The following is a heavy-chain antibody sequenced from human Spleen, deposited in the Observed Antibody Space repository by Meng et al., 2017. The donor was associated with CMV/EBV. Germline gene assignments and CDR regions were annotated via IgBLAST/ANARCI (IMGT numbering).Heavy chain of an antibody. D-gene: IGHD2/OR15-2a*01. J-gene: IGHJ4*02. CDR1: GFTFDDYA. CDR2: ISWNSGSI. CDR3: APHWAYCTSTVCPG. V-gene: IGHV3-9*01. Sequence: SLKISCAASGFTFDDYAMHWVRQAPGKGLEWVSGISWNSGSIGYADSVKGRFTISRDNAKNSLYLQMNSLRADDTAVYYCAPHWAYCTSTVCPGWGQGTLVTVSS.